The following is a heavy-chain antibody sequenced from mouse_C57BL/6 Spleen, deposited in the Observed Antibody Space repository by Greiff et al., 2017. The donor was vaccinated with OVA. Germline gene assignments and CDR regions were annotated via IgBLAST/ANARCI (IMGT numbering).Heavy chain of an antibody. D-gene: IGHD3-2*02. CDR2: IYPADSET. CDR3: ARTGGSGYGAWFAY. J-gene: IGHJ3*01. Sequence: QVQLQQPGAELVRPGSSVKLSCKASGYTFTSYWMDWVKQRPGQGLEWIGNIYPADSETNYNQKFKDKDTLTVDKSSSTAYMQLSSLTSEDSAVYYGARTGGSGYGAWFAYWGQGTLVTVSA. V-gene: IGHV1-61*01. CDR1: GYTFTSYW.